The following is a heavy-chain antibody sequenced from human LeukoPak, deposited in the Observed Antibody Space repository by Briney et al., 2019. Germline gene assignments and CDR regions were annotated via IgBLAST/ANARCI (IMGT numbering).Heavy chain of an antibody. V-gene: IGHV4-34*01. CDR2: INHSGST. J-gene: IGHJ4*02. CDR3: AREKVAAGSDY. Sequence: GSLRLSCAASGFTFSSYWMSGIRQPPGKGLEWIGEINHSGSTNYNPSHKSRVTISVDTSKNQFSLKLSPVTAADTAVYYCAREKVAAGSDYWGQGTLVTVSS. CDR1: GFTFSSYW. D-gene: IGHD6-13*01.